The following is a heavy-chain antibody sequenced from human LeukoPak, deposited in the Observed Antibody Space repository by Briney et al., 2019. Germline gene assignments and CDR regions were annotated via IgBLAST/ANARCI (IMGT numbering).Heavy chain of an antibody. CDR3: ARDATNYYDSSGYYYGYYYYGMDV. D-gene: IGHD3-22*01. Sequence: SVKVSCKASGGTFSSYAISWVRQAPGQGLEWMGGIIPIFGTANYAQKFQGRVTITADESTSTAYMELSSLRSEDTAVYYCARDATNYYDSSGYYYGYYYYGMDVWGQGTTVTVSS. CDR2: IIPIFGTA. J-gene: IGHJ6*02. V-gene: IGHV1-69*13. CDR1: GGTFSSYA.